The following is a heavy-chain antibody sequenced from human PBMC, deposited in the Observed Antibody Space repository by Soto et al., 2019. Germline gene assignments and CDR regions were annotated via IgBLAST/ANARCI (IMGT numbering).Heavy chain of an antibody. V-gene: IGHV1-8*01. D-gene: IGHD3-10*01. Sequence: GASVKVSCKASGYTFTSYDINWVRQATGQGLEWMGWMNPNSGNTGYAQKFQGRVTMTRNTSISTAYMELSSLRSEDTAVYYCARVSIFSYYYGSGSYDWFDPWGQGTLVTV. CDR3: ARVSIFSYYYGSGSYDWFDP. J-gene: IGHJ5*02. CDR2: MNPNSGNT. CDR1: GYTFTSYD.